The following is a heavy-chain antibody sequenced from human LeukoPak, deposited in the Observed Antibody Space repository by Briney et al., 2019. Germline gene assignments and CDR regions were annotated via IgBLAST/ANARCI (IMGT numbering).Heavy chain of an antibody. CDR3: ASERLPAGMYYFDY. J-gene: IGHJ4*02. D-gene: IGHD2-2*01. CDR1: GGSISSSNW. Sequence: SGTLSLTCAVSGGSISSSNWWSWVRQPPGKGLEWIGEIYHSGSTNYNPSLKSRVTISVDRSKNQFSLKLSSVTAADTAVYYCASERLPAGMYYFDYWGQGTLVTVSS. V-gene: IGHV4-4*02. CDR2: IYHSGST.